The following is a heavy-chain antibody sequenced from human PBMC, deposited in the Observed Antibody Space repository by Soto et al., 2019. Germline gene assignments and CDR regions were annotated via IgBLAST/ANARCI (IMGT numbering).Heavy chain of an antibody. Sequence: QVQLVQSGAEVKKPGSSVKVSCKASGGTFSSYAISWVRQAPGQGLEWMGGIIPIFGTANYEQKFQGRVTITADESTSTAYMELSRLRSEDTAVYYCARLGYCSGGSCSPPEDYWGQGTLVTVSS. CDR3: ARLGYCSGGSCSPPEDY. D-gene: IGHD2-15*01. CDR2: IIPIFGTA. J-gene: IGHJ4*02. V-gene: IGHV1-69*01. CDR1: GGTFSSYA.